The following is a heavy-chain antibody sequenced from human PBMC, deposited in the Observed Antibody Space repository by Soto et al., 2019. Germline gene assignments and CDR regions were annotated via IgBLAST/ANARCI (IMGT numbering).Heavy chain of an antibody. CDR3: ARAVTRNYYDSSGYYSFDY. CDR1: DYTFTKYI. J-gene: IGHJ4*02. D-gene: IGHD3-22*01. V-gene: IGHV1-18*04. CDR2: ISGYNGNT. Sequence: ASWKSSGRASDYTFTKYIVSWVRRRAGQERRWMGWISGYNGNTNYAQNLQGRVSMTTDTSTSTAYMELRSLRSDDTAVYYSARAVTRNYYDSSGYYSFDYWGQGTLVTVSS.